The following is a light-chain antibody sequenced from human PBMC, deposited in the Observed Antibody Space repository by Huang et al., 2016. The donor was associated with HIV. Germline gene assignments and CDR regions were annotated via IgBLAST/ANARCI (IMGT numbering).Light chain of an antibody. CDR3: QNYKSAPWT. CDR1: QGISND. Sequence: DIQMTQSPSSLSASVGDRVTITCRASQGISNDLAWYQQKPGKVPKVLIYAASTLQSGVPSRFSGGGSGTDFTLTISSLQPEDVASYYGQNYKSAPWTFGQGTKVEIK. CDR2: AAS. V-gene: IGKV1-27*01. J-gene: IGKJ1*01.